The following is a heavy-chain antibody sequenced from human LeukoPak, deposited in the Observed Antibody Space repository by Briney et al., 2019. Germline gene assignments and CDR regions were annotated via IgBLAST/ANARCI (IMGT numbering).Heavy chain of an antibody. J-gene: IGHJ5*02. CDR1: GFTFSSQW. CDR3: VRGALRDCSYTSCTRGHWFDP. CDR2: INADGSAT. Sequence: GGSLRLSCAASGFTFSSQWMHWVRQAPEKGLVGVSHINADGSATYYAASVKGRFTISRDNARNTLYLQMHSLTAEDTGVYYCVRGALRDCSYTSCTRGHWFDPWGQGTLVTVSS. D-gene: IGHD2-2*01. V-gene: IGHV3-74*01.